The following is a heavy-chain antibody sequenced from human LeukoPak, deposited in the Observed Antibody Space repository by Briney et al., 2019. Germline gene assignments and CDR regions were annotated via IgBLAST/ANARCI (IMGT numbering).Heavy chain of an antibody. CDR3: ARDVRGYYGSGSPSDY. CDR1: GFTFSSYA. Sequence: PGRSLRLSCAASGFTFSSYAMHWVRQAPGKGLEWVAVISYDGSNKYYADSVKGRFTISRDNSKNTLYLQMNGLRAEDTAVYYCARDVRGYYGSGSPSDYWGQGTLVTVSS. CDR2: ISYDGSNK. D-gene: IGHD3-10*01. J-gene: IGHJ4*02. V-gene: IGHV3-30-3*01.